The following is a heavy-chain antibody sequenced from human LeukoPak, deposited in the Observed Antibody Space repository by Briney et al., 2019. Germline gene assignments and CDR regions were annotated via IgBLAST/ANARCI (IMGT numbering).Heavy chain of an antibody. V-gene: IGHV2-5*02. D-gene: IGHD6-19*01. CDR2: IYWDDDK. Sequence: GPTLVKPTQTLTPTCTFTGFSLSTSGGGVGWIRQPPGKALEWLALIYWDDDKRYSPSLKSRLTITKDASKHQVVLTMTNMDPVDTATYYFAHASGWYVNDAFDIWGQGTMVTVSS. CDR3: AHASGWYVNDAFDI. J-gene: IGHJ3*02. CDR1: GFSLSTSGGG.